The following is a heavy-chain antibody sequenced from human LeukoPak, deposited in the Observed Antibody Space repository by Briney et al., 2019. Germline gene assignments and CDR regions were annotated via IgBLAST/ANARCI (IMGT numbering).Heavy chain of an antibody. CDR2: IYNSGST. CDR3: AAMVRGDNFDY. Sequence: SETLSLTCTVSGGSISSYYWSWIRQPPGKGLEWIGYIYNSGSTSYIPSLKSRVTISVDTSKKQFFLKLTSVTAADTAVYYCAAMVRGDNFDYWGQGTLVTVSS. V-gene: IGHV4-59*01. J-gene: IGHJ4*02. CDR1: GGSISSYY. D-gene: IGHD3-10*01.